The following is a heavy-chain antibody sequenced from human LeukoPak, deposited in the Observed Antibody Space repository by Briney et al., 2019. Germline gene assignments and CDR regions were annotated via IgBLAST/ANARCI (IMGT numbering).Heavy chain of an antibody. D-gene: IGHD3-10*01. Sequence: GGSLRLSCAASGFTFSDYYMSWIRQAPGTGLEWVSYISSSSSYTNYADSVKGRFTISRDNAKNSLYLQMNSLRAEDTAVYYCARFMVRDKLDYWGQGTLVTVSS. V-gene: IGHV3-11*06. J-gene: IGHJ4*02. CDR3: ARFMVRDKLDY. CDR2: ISSSSSYT. CDR1: GFTFSDYY.